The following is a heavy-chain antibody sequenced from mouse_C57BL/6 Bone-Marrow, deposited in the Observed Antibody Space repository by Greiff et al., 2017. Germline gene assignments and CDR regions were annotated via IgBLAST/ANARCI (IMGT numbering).Heavy chain of an antibody. D-gene: IGHD1-1*01. J-gene: IGHJ4*01. V-gene: IGHV1-15*01. CDR2: IDPENGGT. Sequence: VQLQQSGAELVRPGASVTLSCKASGYTFTDYEMHWVKQTPVHGLEWIGAIDPENGGTAYNQKFKGKAILTADKSSSTAYMELRSLTSEDSAVYYFFYDYDAMDYWGQGTSVTVSS. CDR1: GYTFTDYE. CDR3: FYDYDAMDY.